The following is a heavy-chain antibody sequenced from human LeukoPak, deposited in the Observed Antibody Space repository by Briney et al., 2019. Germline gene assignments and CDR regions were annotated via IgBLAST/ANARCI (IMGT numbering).Heavy chain of an antibody. V-gene: IGHV3-33*01. CDR1: GFTFSSYG. J-gene: IGHJ6*02. CDR2: IWYDGSNK. CDR3: ARDAQYYDFWSGYPRAGYYYYGMDV. D-gene: IGHD3-3*01. Sequence: PGGSLRLSCAASGFTFSSYGMHWVRQAPGKGLEWVAVIWYDGSNKYYADSVKGRFTISRDNSKNTLYLQMNSLRAEDTAVYYCARDAQYYDFWSGYPRAGYYYYGMDVWGQGTTVTVSS.